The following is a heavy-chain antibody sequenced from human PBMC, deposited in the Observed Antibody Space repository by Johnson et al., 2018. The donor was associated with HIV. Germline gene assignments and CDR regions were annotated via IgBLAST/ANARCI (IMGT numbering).Heavy chain of an antibody. J-gene: IGHJ3*02. CDR3: ARDLVATSSSLAFDM. V-gene: IGHV3-30*14. CDR2: ISYDRNNK. Sequence: QVQLVESGGGVVQPGRSLRLSCAASGYTFSTYAMHWVRQAPGKGLEWVTVISYDRNNKYSADSVKGRFTVSRDNSKNTLYLQMNSLRPEDTAVYYCARDLVATSSSLAFDMWGQGTMVTVSS. D-gene: IGHD6-6*01. CDR1: GYTFSTYA.